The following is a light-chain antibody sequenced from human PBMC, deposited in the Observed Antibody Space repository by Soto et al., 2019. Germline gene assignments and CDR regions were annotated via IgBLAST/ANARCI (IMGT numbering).Light chain of an antibody. CDR1: SSNVGNNY. V-gene: IGLV1-51*01. Sequence: QSVLTQPPSLSAAPGQKVTISCSGSSSNVGNNYVSWYQQVPGTAPKLVIYDDNKRPSGVPDRFSASKSGTSATLGITGLQPGDEADYYCGTWDSSLSGGNWVFGGGTKLTVL. J-gene: IGLJ3*02. CDR3: GTWDSSLSGGNWV. CDR2: DDN.